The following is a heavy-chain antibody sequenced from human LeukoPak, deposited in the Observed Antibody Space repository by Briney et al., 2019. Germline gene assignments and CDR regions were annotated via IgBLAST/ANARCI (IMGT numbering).Heavy chain of an antibody. CDR3: ARARRALPNWFDP. CDR2: INPSGGST. V-gene: IGHV1-46*01. J-gene: IGHJ5*02. Sequence: ASVKVSCKASGYTFTSYYMHWVRQAPGQGLEWMGIINPSGGSTSYAQKFQGRVTMTRDTSISTAYMELSRLRSDDTAVYYCARARRALPNWFDPWGQGTLVTVSS. CDR1: GYTFTSYY.